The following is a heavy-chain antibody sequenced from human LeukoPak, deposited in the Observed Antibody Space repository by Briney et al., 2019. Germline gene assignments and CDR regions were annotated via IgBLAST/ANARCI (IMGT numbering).Heavy chain of an antibody. CDR2: IYYSGST. CDR1: GGSISSYY. Sequence: SETLSLTCTVSGGSISSYYWSWIRQPLGKGLEWIGYIYYSGSTNYNPSLKSRVTISVDTSKNQFSLKLSSVTAADTAVYYCARDGIAGYYYGMDVWGQGTTVTVSS. J-gene: IGHJ6*02. D-gene: IGHD1-14*01. CDR3: ARDGIAGYYYGMDV. V-gene: IGHV4-59*01.